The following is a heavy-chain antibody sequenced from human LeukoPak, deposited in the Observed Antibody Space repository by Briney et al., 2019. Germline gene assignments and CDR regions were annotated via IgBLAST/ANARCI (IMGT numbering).Heavy chain of an antibody. D-gene: IGHD2-15*01. CDR3: ARVAYCSGGGCYATSFDY. V-gene: IGHV3-74*01. CDR1: GFTFSRYW. CDR2: INSDGSST. J-gene: IGHJ4*02. Sequence: AGSLRLSCAASGFTFSRYWMHWVRQAPGKGLVWVSHINSDGSSTSNADSVKGRFTISRDNSKNTLYLQMNSLRAEDTAVYYCARVAYCSGGGCYATSFDYWGQGTLVTVSS.